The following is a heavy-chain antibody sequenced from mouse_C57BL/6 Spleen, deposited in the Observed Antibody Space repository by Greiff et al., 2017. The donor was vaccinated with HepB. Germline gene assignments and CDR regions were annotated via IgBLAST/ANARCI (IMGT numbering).Heavy chain of an antibody. CDR1: GYTFTSYW. Sequence: QVQLQQPGTELVKPGASVKLSCKASGYTFTSYWMHWVKQRPGQGLEWIGNINPSNGGTNYNEKFKSKATLTLDKSSSTAYMQLSSLTSEDSAVYYCARTIYDGYHWYFDVWGTGTTVTVSS. CDR2: INPSNGGT. J-gene: IGHJ1*03. D-gene: IGHD2-3*01. CDR3: ARTIYDGYHWYFDV. V-gene: IGHV1-53*01.